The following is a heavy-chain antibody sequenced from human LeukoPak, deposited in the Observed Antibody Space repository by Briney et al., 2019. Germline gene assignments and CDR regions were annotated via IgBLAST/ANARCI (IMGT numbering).Heavy chain of an antibody. CDR2: INPNSGGT. J-gene: IGHJ4*02. CDR1: GYTFSDYY. D-gene: IGHD1-26*01. Sequence: GASLKVSCKASGYTFSDYYMHWVRQAPGQGLEWMGWINPNSGGTNYAQKFQGRVTMTRDTSISTAYMELSRLRSDDTAVYYCARGIVGATTGDWGQGTLVTVPS. V-gene: IGHV1-2*02. CDR3: ARGIVGATTGD.